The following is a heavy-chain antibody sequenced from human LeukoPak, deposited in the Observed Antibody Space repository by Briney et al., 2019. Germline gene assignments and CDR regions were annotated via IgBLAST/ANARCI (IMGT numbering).Heavy chain of an antibody. Sequence: GGSLRLSCAASGFTFSDHYMDWDRQAPGKGLEWVGRTRNKANSYTTEYAASVKDRFTISRDDSEKSLYLQMNSLKTEDTAVYYCARVRYCSSTTCRGAFDIWGQGTMVTVSS. CDR2: TRNKANSYTT. D-gene: IGHD2-2*01. V-gene: IGHV3-72*01. CDR1: GFTFSDHY. CDR3: ARVRYCSSTTCRGAFDI. J-gene: IGHJ3*02.